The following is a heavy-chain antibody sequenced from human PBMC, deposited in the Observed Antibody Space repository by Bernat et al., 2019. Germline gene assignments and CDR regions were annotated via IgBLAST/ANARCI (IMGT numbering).Heavy chain of an antibody. J-gene: IGHJ4*02. CDR3: ARVRDSSSWYGELWDY. V-gene: IGHV3-20*04. Sequence: VQLVESGGGVVQPGRSLRLSCAASGFTFSSYGMHWVRQAPGKGLEWVSGINWNGGSTGYADSVKGRFTISRDNAKNSLYLQMNSLRAEDTALYYCARVRDSSSWYGELWDYWGQGTLVTVSS. CDR1: GFTFSSYG. D-gene: IGHD6-13*01. CDR2: INWNGGST.